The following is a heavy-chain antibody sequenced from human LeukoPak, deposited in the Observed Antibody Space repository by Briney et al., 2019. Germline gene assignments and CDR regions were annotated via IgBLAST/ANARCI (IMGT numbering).Heavy chain of an antibody. CDR1: GFSFSDYY. D-gene: IGHD3-16*01. CDR2: INPSGTTI. Sequence: GGSLRLSCAVSGFSFSDYYMVWVRQAPGQGLECISHINPSGTTIHYADSVKGRFTISRDNARNSLYLQMNSLRAEDTATYYCVRDRDYIWGTANYDVYDIWGQGTTVTV. J-gene: IGHJ3*02. V-gene: IGHV3-11*04. CDR3: VRDRDYIWGTANYDVYDI.